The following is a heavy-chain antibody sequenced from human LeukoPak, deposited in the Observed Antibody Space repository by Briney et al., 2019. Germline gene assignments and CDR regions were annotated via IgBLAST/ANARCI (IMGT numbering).Heavy chain of an antibody. Sequence: PGGSLRLSCAASGFTFSSYAMHWVRQAPGKGLEWVAVISYDGSNKYYADSVKGRSTISRDNSKNTLYLYLNSLRAEDAAVYYCARTDNDFWSGHHWGQGTLVTVSS. CDR3: ARTDNDFWSGHH. V-gene: IGHV3-30*04. J-gene: IGHJ5*02. CDR1: GFTFSSYA. CDR2: ISYDGSNK. D-gene: IGHD3-3*01.